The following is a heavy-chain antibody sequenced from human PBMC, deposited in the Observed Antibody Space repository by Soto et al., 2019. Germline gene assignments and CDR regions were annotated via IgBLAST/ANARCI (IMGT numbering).Heavy chain of an antibody. J-gene: IGHJ4*02. V-gene: IGHV1-69*01. CDR2: ITPTLNIA. D-gene: IGHD1-26*01. CDR3: ARGYYSGNNPSSFDY. CDR1: GGTFSSYT. Sequence: QLQLVQSGAEVREPGSSVKVSCKASGGTFSSYTVIWVRQAPGQGLEWMGGITPTLNIAKYAEKFQGRVTIASDESTSTVNMPLSSLRSEDTAVYFCARGYYSGNNPSSFDYWGQGTLVAVSS.